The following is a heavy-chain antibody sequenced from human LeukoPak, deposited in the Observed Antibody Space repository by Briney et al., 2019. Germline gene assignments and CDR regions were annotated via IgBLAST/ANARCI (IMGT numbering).Heavy chain of an antibody. J-gene: IGHJ4*02. CDR1: GFTFSSYG. CDR2: ISYDGSNQ. Sequence: GGSLRLSCAASGFTFSSYGMSWVRQAPGKGLEWVAVISYDGSNQYFADSVKGRFTISRDNSKNTLYLQMNSLRAEDTAVYYCAKGALWGFYDSSGYYNFDYWGQGTLVTVSS. D-gene: IGHD3-22*01. V-gene: IGHV3-30*18. CDR3: AKGALWGFYDSSGYYNFDY.